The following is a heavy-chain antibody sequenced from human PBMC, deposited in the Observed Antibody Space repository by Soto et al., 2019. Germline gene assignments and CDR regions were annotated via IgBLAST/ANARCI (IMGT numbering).Heavy chain of an antibody. CDR1: GFTFTSSA. D-gene: IGHD2-8*01. J-gene: IGHJ4*02. CDR2: IGVGSGNR. CDR3: AALGVNFDH. Sequence: GASVKVSFKASGFTFTSSAVQWVRQARGQRLEWIGWIGVGSGNRHYAQKFQERVTITRDMFTNTAYMELSSLRSEDTAVYYCAALGVNFDHWGQGTLVTSPQ. V-gene: IGHV1-58*01.